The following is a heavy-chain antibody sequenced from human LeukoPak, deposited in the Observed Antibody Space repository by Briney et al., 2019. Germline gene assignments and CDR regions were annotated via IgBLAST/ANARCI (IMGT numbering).Heavy chain of an antibody. V-gene: IGHV3-21*04. CDR2: ISSSSSYI. CDR1: GFTFSSYS. Sequence: GGSLRLSCAASGFTFSSYSRNWVRQAPGKGLEWVSSISSSSSYIYYADSVKGRFTISRDNAKNSLYLQMNSLRAEDTAVYYCAKDLVVVGYCSGGSCYGHDAFDIWGQGTMVTVSS. D-gene: IGHD2-15*01. J-gene: IGHJ3*02. CDR3: AKDLVVVGYCSGGSCYGHDAFDI.